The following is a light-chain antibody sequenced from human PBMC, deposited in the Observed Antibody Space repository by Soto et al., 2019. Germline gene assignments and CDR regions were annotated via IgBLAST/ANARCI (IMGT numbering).Light chain of an antibody. J-gene: IGLJ1*01. CDR2: EVS. CDR3: SSYTSSGTLV. Sequence: QSARTQPASVSGSPGQSITLSCTGNSSDVGGYNYVSWYQHHPGKAPKLMIYEVSNRPSGVSNRFSGSKSGNTASLTISGLQAEDEADYYCSSYTSSGTLVFGTGTKVTVL. V-gene: IGLV2-14*01. CDR1: SSDVGGYNY.